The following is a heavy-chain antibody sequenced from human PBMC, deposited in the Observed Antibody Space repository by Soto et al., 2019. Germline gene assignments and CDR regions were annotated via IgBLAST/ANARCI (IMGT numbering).Heavy chain of an antibody. Sequence: GESLEISFTGSGYNFAPDLIGWVRPMHGKGLEWLGIIYPADSGTLTSPTSQGQVTISADKSISTAYLQWSSLKAYDTAMYFCARYCHSYSLNYYRGMDVWGQGTKVTVSS. CDR3: ARYCHSYSLNYYRGMDV. V-gene: IGHV5-51*01. CDR1: GYNFAPDL. J-gene: IGHJ6*02. D-gene: IGHD5-18*01. CDR2: IYPADSGT.